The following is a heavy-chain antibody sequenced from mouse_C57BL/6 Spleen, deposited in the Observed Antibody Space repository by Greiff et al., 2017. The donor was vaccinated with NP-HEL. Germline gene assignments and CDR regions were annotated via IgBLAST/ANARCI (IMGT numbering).Heavy chain of an antibody. V-gene: IGHV5-4*01. D-gene: IGHD1-1*01. CDR1: RFTFSSFA. Sequence: EVQLVESGGGLVKPGGSLKLSCAASRFTFSSFAMSWGRLTPEKRLEWVATISDGGSYTYFPDNVKGRFSMFRDNAKNNLYLQMSHLQSEVTAMYYCARYLSTVAPGFAYWGQGTLVTVSA. CDR3: ARYLSTVAPGFAY. J-gene: IGHJ3*01. CDR2: ISDGGSYT.